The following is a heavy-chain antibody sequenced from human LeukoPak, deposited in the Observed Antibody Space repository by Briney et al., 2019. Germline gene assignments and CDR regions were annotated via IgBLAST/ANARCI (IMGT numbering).Heavy chain of an antibody. Sequence: GGSLRLSCVASRFTVSSNYMRRVCPAPATGLDWVSVIYSGGSTYHADSVKGRFTISRDNSKNTLYLQMISLRAEDTAVYYCARDGSGSGSRPLNLIDYWGQGTLVTVSS. CDR2: IYSGGST. J-gene: IGHJ4*02. CDR3: ARDGSGSGSRPLNLIDY. CDR1: RFTVSSNY. V-gene: IGHV3-66*01. D-gene: IGHD3-10*01.